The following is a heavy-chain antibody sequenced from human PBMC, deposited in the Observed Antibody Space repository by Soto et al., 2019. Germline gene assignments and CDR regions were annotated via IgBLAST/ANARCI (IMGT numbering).Heavy chain of an antibody. D-gene: IGHD5-18*01. CDR1: GGSISSGGYY. Sequence: QVQLQESGPGLVKPSQTLSLTCTVSGGSISSGGYYWSWIRQHPGKGLEWIGYIYYSGSTYYNPSLKSRVTISVDTSKNQFSLKLSSVTAADTAVYYCVREAAMGTGGFDYWGQGTLVTVSS. CDR2: IYYSGST. V-gene: IGHV4-31*03. J-gene: IGHJ4*02. CDR3: VREAAMGTGGFDY.